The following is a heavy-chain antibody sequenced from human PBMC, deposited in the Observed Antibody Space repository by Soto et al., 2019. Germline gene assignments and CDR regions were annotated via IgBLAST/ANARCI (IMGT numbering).Heavy chain of an antibody. J-gene: IGHJ5*02. Sequence: QVQLQESGPGLVKPSETLSLTCTVSGGSVRSGSYYWSWIRQPPGKGLEWIGYIYYSGSTNYNPSLRSRVTISVDTSKNQFSLKRSSVTAADTAVYYCAREGLDGVELGWFDPWGQGTLVTVSS. CDR3: AREGLDGVELGWFDP. CDR2: IYYSGST. D-gene: IGHD1-7*01. CDR1: GGSVRSGSYY. V-gene: IGHV4-61*01.